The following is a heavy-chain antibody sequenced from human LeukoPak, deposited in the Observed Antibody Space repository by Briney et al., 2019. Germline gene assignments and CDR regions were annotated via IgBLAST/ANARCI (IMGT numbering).Heavy chain of an antibody. D-gene: IGHD5-24*01. V-gene: IGHV4-4*07. Sequence: SETLSLTCTVSGASIKSYYWGWIRQPAGKALEWIGRIYTTGTTYYHPSLKSRVTMSVDMSKNQFSLKLTSVTAADTAVYYCARAGYTASSYILDYWGQETLVSVSS. CDR1: GASIKSYY. CDR2: IYTTGTT. J-gene: IGHJ4*02. CDR3: ARAGYTASSYILDY.